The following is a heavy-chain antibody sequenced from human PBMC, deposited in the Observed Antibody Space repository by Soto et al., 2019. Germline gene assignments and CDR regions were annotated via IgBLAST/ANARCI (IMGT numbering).Heavy chain of an antibody. J-gene: IGHJ4*02. V-gene: IGHV3-7*04. CDR2: IMEDGREK. D-gene: IGHD2-15*01. Sequence: EVQLVESGGGLVQPGGSLRLSCVASGFTFSRNWMTWVRQAPGKGLEWVANIMEDGREKYYVDSVKGRFTISRDNAKNSLYLQMISLRVEDTAVYYWARFRSYDSFDYWGQGTLVTVSS. CDR1: GFTFSRNW. CDR3: ARFRSYDSFDY.